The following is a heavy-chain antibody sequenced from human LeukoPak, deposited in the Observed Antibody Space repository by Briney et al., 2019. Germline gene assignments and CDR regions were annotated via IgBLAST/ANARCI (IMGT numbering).Heavy chain of an antibody. CDR1: GYTVSRNY. CDR2: IYSGGST. Sequence: GGSLRLSCAASGYTVSRNYISWVRQAPARGLEWVSVIYSGGSTYYADSVKGRFTISRDNSKNTLYLQMNSLRAEDTAVYYCARERPRNWFDPWGQGTLVTVSS. V-gene: IGHV3-53*01. CDR3: ARERPRNWFDP. J-gene: IGHJ5*02.